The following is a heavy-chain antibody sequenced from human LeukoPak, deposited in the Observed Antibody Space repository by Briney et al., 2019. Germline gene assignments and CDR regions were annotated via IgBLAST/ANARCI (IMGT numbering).Heavy chain of an antibody. D-gene: IGHD4-23*01. CDR3: TTGRWPYYFDY. CDR2: IKSKTDGGTT. CDR1: GFTFSSYW. V-gene: IGHV3-15*01. Sequence: PGGSLRLSCAASGFTFSSYWMHWVRQAPGKGLVWVGRIKSKTDGGTTDYAAPVKGRFTISRDDSKNTLYLQMNSLKTEDTAVYYCTTGRWPYYFDYWGQGTLVTVSS. J-gene: IGHJ4*02.